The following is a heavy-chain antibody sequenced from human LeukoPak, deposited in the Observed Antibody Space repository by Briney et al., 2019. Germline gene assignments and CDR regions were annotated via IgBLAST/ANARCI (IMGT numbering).Heavy chain of an antibody. Sequence: GVSLRLSCAASGFTFSNYAMSWVRQAPGKGLEWVSSISGSGGSTYYADSVKGRFTISRDNSKNTLYLQMNSLRAEDTAVYYCAKDPGAVAGFVDYWGQGTLVTVSS. J-gene: IGHJ4*02. V-gene: IGHV3-23*01. CDR2: ISGSGGST. CDR3: AKDPGAVAGFVDY. D-gene: IGHD6-19*01. CDR1: GFTFSNYA.